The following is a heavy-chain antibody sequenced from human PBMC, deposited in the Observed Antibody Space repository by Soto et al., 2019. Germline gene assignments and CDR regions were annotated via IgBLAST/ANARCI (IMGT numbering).Heavy chain of an antibody. D-gene: IGHD4-17*01. CDR3: ARGIKYGAYSRWFDP. Sequence: QVQLLQSGAEVKKPGASVKVSCKASGYTFTSYEINWVRQATGQGLEYLGWRNPDSGKTAYVQKFQGRVTMTWDTSRSTAYMELSSLRSEDTAVYFCARGIKYGAYSRWFDPWGQGTLVTVSS. CDR1: GYTFTSYE. CDR2: RNPDSGKT. J-gene: IGHJ5*02. V-gene: IGHV1-8*01.